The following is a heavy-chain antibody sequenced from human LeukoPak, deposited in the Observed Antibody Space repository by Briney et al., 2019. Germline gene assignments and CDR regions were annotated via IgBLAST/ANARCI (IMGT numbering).Heavy chain of an antibody. J-gene: IGHJ4*02. CDR2: ISQDGSNK. Sequence: TGGSLRLSCAASGFTFRSYSMHWVRQAPGRGLESVAVISQDGSNKYYAGSVKGRFTISRDNSENTLYLQMNSLRADDTALYYCARDGEHGYNDIDFWGQGTLVTVSS. D-gene: IGHD5-24*01. CDR1: GFTFRSYS. V-gene: IGHV3-30-3*01. CDR3: ARDGEHGYNDIDF.